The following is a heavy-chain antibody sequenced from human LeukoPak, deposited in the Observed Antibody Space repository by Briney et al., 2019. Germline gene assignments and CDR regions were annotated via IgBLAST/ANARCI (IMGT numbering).Heavy chain of an antibody. CDR1: GYTFTGYY. Sequence: ASVKVSCKASGYTFTGYYMHWVRQAPGQGLEWMGWINPNSGGTNYAQKFQGRVTMTRDTPISTAYMELSRLRSDDTAVYYCARDLFYCSSTSCRSRWFDPWGQGTLVTVSS. J-gene: IGHJ5*02. CDR3: ARDLFYCSSTSCRSRWFDP. V-gene: IGHV1-2*02. D-gene: IGHD2-2*01. CDR2: INPNSGGT.